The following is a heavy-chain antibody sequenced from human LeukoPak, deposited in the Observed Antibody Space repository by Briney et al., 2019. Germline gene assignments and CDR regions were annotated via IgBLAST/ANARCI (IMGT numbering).Heavy chain of an antibody. CDR3: TAPDTFAVFDY. V-gene: IGHV3-11*01. D-gene: IGHD2-2*01. CDR1: GFTFSDYY. Sequence: PGGSPRLSCAPPGFTFSDYYMSWIRQALRKGLWKVSYISSSGSTIYYADSVKGRFTISRDNAKNSLYLQMNSLRAEDTAVYYCTAPDTFAVFDYWGQGTLVTVSS. CDR2: ISSSGSTI. J-gene: IGHJ4*02.